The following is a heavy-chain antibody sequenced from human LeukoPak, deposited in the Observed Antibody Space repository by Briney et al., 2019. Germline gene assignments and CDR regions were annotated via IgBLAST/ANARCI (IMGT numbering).Heavy chain of an antibody. V-gene: IGHV4-39*01. J-gene: IGHJ6*02. CDR1: GASISSSSYY. CDR2: IYYSGCT. D-gene: IGHD2-21*01. CDR3: ARHQIVYYGMDV. Sequence: SETLSLTCTVSGASISSSSYYWGWIRQPPGKGLEWIGSIYYSGCTYYNPSLKSRVTISVDTSMNQFSLKLSSVTAADTAVYYCARHQIVYYGMDVWGQGTTVTVSS.